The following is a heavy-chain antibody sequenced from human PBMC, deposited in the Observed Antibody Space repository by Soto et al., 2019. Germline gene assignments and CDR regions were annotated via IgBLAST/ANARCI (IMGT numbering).Heavy chain of an antibody. V-gene: IGHV3-33*01. CDR2: IWYDGSNK. Sequence: VQLLESGGGVVQPGRSLRLSCAASGFTFSSYGMHWVRQAPGKGLEWVAVIWYDGSNKYYADSVKGRFTISRDNSKNTLYLQMNSLRAEDTAVYYCARDVYCSGGSCYPYYFDYWGQGTLVTVSS. CDR3: ARDVYCSGGSCYPYYFDY. J-gene: IGHJ4*02. D-gene: IGHD2-15*01. CDR1: GFTFSSYG.